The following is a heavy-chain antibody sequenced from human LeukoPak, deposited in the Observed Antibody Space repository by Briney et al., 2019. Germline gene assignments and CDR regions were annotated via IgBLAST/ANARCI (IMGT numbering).Heavy chain of an antibody. V-gene: IGHV1-8*01. J-gene: IGHJ4*02. CDR1: GYTFTSYD. CDR3: ARVTGDLGRLDY. D-gene: IGHD7-27*01. CDR2: MNPNSGDT. Sequence: ASVKVSCTASGYTFTSYDINWVRQAPGQGLEWMGWMNPNSGDTGYPQKFQGRVTMTRDTSITTAYMELSSLRSDDTAVYYCARVTGDLGRLDYWGQGTLVTVSS.